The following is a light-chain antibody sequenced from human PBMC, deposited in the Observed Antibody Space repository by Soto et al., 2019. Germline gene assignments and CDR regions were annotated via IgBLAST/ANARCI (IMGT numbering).Light chain of an antibody. Sequence: QTVVTQSSSASASLGSSVKLTCTLSSGHSSYIIAWHQQQPGKAPRYLMKLEGSGSYNKGSGVPDRFSCSSSGADRYLTISNLQFEDEADYYCETWDSNTHRVVFGGGTKLTVL. CDR1: SGHSSYI. CDR2: LEGSGSY. CDR3: ETWDSNTHRVV. J-gene: IGLJ2*01. V-gene: IGLV4-60*02.